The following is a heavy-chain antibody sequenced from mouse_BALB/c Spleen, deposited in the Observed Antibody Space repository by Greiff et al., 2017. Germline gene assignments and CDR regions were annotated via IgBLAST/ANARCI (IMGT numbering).Heavy chain of an antibody. D-gene: IGHD2-4*01. CDR2: IYPGDGDT. J-gene: IGHJ3*01. CDR1: GYTFTSYW. CDR3: AREGEMDYDSAWFAY. V-gene: IGHV1-87*01. Sequence: QVQLQQSGAELARPGASVKLSCKASGYTFTSYWMQWVKQRPGQGLEWIGAIYPGDGDTRYTQKFKGKATLTADKSSSTAYMQLSSLASEDSAVYYCAREGEMDYDSAWFAYWGQGTLVTVSA.